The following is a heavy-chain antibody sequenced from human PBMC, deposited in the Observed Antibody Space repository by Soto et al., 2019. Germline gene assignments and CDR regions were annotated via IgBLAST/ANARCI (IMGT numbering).Heavy chain of an antibody. V-gene: IGHV3-23*01. CDR2: ISGSGGST. Sequence: EVQLLESGGGLVQPGGSLRLSCAASGFTFSSYAMSWVRQAPGKGLAWGSAISGSGGSTYYADSVKGRFTISRDNSKNTLYLQMNSLRDEDTAVYYCARRSSGWYFDYWGQGTLVTVSS. D-gene: IGHD6-19*01. CDR1: GFTFSSYA. J-gene: IGHJ4*02. CDR3: ARRSSGWYFDY.